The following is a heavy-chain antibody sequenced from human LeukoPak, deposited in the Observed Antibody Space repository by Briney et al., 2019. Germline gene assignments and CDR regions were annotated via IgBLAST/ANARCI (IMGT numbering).Heavy chain of an antibody. Sequence: GGSLRLSRAASGFTFSSYAMSWVRQAPGKGLEWVSAISGSGGSTYYADSVKGRFTISRDNSKNTLYLQMNSLRVEDTAVYYCAKGYDFWSGYFYYFDYWGQGTLVTVSS. J-gene: IGHJ4*02. CDR2: ISGSGGST. V-gene: IGHV3-23*01. CDR1: GFTFSSYA. D-gene: IGHD3-3*01. CDR3: AKGYDFWSGYFYYFDY.